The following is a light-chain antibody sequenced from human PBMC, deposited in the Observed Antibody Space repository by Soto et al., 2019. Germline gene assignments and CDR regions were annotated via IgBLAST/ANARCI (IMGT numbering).Light chain of an antibody. CDR2: EGS. CDR3: CSYAGSSTYVV. J-gene: IGLJ2*01. CDR1: SSDVGSYNL. V-gene: IGLV2-23*01. Sequence: QSALTQPASVSGSPGQSITISCTGTSSDVGSYNLVSWYQQHPGQAPKLMIYEGSKRPSGVSNRFSGSKSGNTASLTISGLQAEDEDDDYCCSYAGSSTYVVFGGGTKLTVL.